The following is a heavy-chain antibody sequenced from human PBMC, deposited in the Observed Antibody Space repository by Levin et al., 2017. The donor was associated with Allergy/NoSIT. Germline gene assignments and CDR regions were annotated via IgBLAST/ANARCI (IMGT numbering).Heavy chain of an antibody. J-gene: IGHJ4*02. Sequence: GESLKISCAASGFTFSSYAMSWVRQAPGKGLEWVSAMSGSGGSTYYADSVKGRFTISRDNYKNTLYLQMNSLRAEDTAVYYCAKALMVRGVLFDYWGQGTLVTVSS. V-gene: IGHV3-23*01. CDR3: AKALMVRGVLFDY. D-gene: IGHD3-10*01. CDR1: GFTFSSYA. CDR2: MSGSGGST.